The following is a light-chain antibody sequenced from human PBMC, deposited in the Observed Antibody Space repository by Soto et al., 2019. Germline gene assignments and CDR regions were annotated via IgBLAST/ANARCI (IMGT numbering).Light chain of an antibody. J-gene: IGKJ2*01. CDR2: LVS. CDR1: QSLLYGAGYMY. V-gene: IGKV2-28*01. Sequence: DIVMTQSPLSLPVTPGEPASISCRSSQSLLYGAGYMYVDWYLQKPGQPPQLLIFLVSNRAPGVPDRFSGSVSGTDFTLKISRVETEDLGVYYCMQTLQTPYTFGQGTKLEIK. CDR3: MQTLQTPYT.